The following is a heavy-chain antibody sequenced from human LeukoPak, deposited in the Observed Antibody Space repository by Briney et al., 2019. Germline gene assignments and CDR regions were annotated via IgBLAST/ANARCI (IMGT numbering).Heavy chain of an antibody. Sequence: GGSLRLSCEASGFTFSNYAMNWVRQTPGKGLEWVSSITSYRRDTYYADSVKGRFTISRDNSKSTLSLQMNSLRAEDSAIYYCAKDRAMIVVVTVGYWGQGTLVTVSS. V-gene: IGHV3-23*01. CDR3: AKDRAMIVVVTVGY. J-gene: IGHJ4*02. D-gene: IGHD3-22*01. CDR1: GFTFSNYA. CDR2: ITSYRRDT.